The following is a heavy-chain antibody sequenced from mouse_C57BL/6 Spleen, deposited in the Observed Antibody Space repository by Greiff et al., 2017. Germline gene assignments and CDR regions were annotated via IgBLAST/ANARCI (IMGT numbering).Heavy chain of an antibody. J-gene: IGHJ1*03. V-gene: IGHV5-16*01. CDR1: GFTFSDYY. CDR2: INYDGSST. CDR3: ARIYYDYEGYFDV. D-gene: IGHD2-4*01. Sequence: EVQVVESEGGLVQPGSSMKLSCTASGFTFSDYYMAWVRQVPEKGLEWVANINYDGSSTYYLDSLKSRFIISRDNAKNILYLQMSSLKSEDTATYYCARIYYDYEGYFDVWGTGTTVTVSS.